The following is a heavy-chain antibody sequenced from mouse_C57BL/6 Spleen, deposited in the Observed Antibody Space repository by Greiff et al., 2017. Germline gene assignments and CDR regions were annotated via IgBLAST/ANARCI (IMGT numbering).Heavy chain of an antibody. CDR1: GYAFSSYW. D-gene: IGHD2-3*01. J-gene: IGHJ3*01. CDR3: ARSMGGAY. CDR2: IYPGDGDT. Sequence: LEESGASVKISCKASGYAFSSYWMNWVKQRPGKGLEWLGQIYPGDGDTNYNGKFKGKATLTADKSSSTAYMQLSSLTSEDSAVYFCARSMGGAYWGQGTLVTVSA. V-gene: IGHV1-80*01.